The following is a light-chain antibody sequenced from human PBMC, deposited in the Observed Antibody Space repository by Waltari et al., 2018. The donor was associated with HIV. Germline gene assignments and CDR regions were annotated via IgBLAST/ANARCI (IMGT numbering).Light chain of an antibody. CDR2: AAS. J-gene: IGKJ2*01. CDR1: QGIGTD. CDR3: QRYDRAPYT. Sequence: DVQLPHSPSSLSASVGDRVDITCRASQGIGTDLAWYQQKPGKVPKLLIYAASTLQSGVPSRFSGGGSGTDFILTITNLQTEDFSFYYCQRYDRAPYTFGPGTRLELK. V-gene: IGKV1-27*01.